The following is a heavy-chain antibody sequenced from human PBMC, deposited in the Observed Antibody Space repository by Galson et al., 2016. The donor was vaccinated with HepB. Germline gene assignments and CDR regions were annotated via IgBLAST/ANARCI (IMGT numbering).Heavy chain of an antibody. CDR3: ARDLNRKLFDY. CDR1: GFSFSNYV. D-gene: IGHD1-14*01. Sequence: SLRLSCAASGFSFSNYVMHWVRQAPGKGLVWVSRINPDGIGIRTLYADFVKGRFTISRDNAKNTLYLEMSSLRAEDTGVYYCARDLNRKLFDYWGQGSLVAVSS. V-gene: IGHV3-74*01. CDR2: INPDGIGIRT. J-gene: IGHJ4*02.